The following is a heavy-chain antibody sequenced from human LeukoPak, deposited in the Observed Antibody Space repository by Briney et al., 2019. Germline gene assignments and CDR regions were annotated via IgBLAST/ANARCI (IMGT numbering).Heavy chain of an antibody. D-gene: IGHD2-21*02. Sequence: SETLSLTCAVYGGSISSYYWSWIRQPPGKGLEWIGYIYYSGSTNYNPTLKSRVTISVDTSKNQFPLKLSSVTAADTAVYYCARGGTATDYFDYWGQGTLVTVSS. CDR3: ARGGTATDYFDY. J-gene: IGHJ4*02. CDR2: IYYSGST. V-gene: IGHV4-59*01. CDR1: GGSISSYY.